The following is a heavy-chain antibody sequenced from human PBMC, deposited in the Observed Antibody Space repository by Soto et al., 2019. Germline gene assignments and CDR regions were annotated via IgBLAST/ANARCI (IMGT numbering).Heavy chain of an antibody. CDR3: ARVFSMATIIS. J-gene: IGHJ5*02. CDR2: IYYSGST. V-gene: IGHV4-34*09. CDR1: GGSFSGYY. Sequence: PSETLSLTCAVYGGSFSGYYWSWIRQPPGKGLEWIGYIYYSGSTYYNPSLKSRVTISVDTSKNQFSLKLSSVTAADTAVYYCARVFSMATIISWGQGTLVTVSS. D-gene: IGHD5-12*01.